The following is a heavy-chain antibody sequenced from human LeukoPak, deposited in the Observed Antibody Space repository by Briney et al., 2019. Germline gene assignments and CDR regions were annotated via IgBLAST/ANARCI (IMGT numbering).Heavy chain of an antibody. J-gene: IGHJ4*02. Sequence: PSETLSLTCTVSGGSISSGGYYWSWIRQHPGKGVEWIGYIYYSGSTYYNPSLKSRVTISVDTSKNQFSLKLSSVTAADTAVYYCARRLGWLQLADRNFDYWGQGTLVTVSS. CDR2: IYYSGST. CDR3: ARRLGWLQLADRNFDY. D-gene: IGHD5-24*01. V-gene: IGHV4-31*03. CDR1: GGSISSGGYY.